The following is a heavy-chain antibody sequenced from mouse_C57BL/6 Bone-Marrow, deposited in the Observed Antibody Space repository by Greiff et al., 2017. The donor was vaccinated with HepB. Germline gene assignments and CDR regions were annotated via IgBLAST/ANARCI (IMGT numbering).Heavy chain of an antibody. CDR3: ARSLYYYGSSYWYFDV. D-gene: IGHD1-1*01. V-gene: IGHV1-53*01. J-gene: IGHJ1*03. CDR2: INPSNGGT. Sequence: QLQQPGTELVKPGASVKLSCKASGYTFTSYWMHWVKQRPGQGLEWIGNINPSNGGTNYNEKFKSKATLTVDKSSSTAYMQLSSLTSEDSAVYYCARSLYYYGSSYWYFDVWGTGTTVTVSS. CDR1: GYTFTSYW.